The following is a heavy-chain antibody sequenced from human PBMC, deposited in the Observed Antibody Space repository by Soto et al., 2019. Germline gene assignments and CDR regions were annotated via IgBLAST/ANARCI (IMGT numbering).Heavy chain of an antibody. CDR1: GGSISSSKW. CDR3: ARVWTTVTNWFDP. V-gene: IGHV4-4*02. CDR2: IYHSGST. D-gene: IGHD4-17*01. J-gene: IGHJ5*02. Sequence: PSETLSLTCAVPGGSISSSKWWSCLRQPPGKGLEWIGEIYHSGSTYYNPSLKSRVTISVDKSKNQFSLKLSSVTAADTAVYYCARVWTTVTNWFDPWGQGTLVTVSS.